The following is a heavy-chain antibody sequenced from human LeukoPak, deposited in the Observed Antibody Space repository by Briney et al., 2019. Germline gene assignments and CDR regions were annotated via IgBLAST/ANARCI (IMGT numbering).Heavy chain of an antibody. J-gene: IGHJ4*02. CDR1: GGSISSGDYY. CDR2: ICYSGST. V-gene: IGHV4-30-4*08. D-gene: IGHD2-2*01. Sequence: SETLSLTCTVSGGSISSGDYYWRWIRQPPGKGLEWIGYICYSGSTYYHPSLKSRVTISVDTFKNQLSLKLSSVTATDTAVYYCARAVRYCSSTSCYPTPYYFDYWGQGTLVTVSS. CDR3: ARAVRYCSSTSCYPTPYYFDY.